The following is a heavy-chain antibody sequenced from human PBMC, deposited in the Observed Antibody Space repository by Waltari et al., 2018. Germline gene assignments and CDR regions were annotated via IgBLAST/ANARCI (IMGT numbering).Heavy chain of an antibody. J-gene: IGHJ5*02. D-gene: IGHD6-6*01. CDR2: IYYSGST. V-gene: IGHV4-59*01. CDR3: ARAPYSSSFRWFDP. CDR1: GGSISSYY. Sequence: QVQLQESGPGLVKPSETLSLPCTVAGGSISSYYWIWIRQPPGKGLEWIGYIYYSGSTNYNPSRKSRVTISVDTSKNQFSLKLSSVTAADTAVYYCARAPYSSSFRWFDPWGQGTLVTVSS.